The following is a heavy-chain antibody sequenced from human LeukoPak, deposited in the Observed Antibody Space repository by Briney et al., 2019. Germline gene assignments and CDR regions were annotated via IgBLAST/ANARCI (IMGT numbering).Heavy chain of an antibody. CDR1: GFSFSRYW. D-gene: IGHD2-2*01. V-gene: IGHV3-7*01. CDR3: ATHCRSVSRSLATFDI. Sequence: GGCLRLSCAAAGFSFSRYWIGSVRQAPGNGPGWVSNIKQDGSEKYYVHSVRGRFTIYRDNARTSLNLQMNSLRAEYTAVYYCATHCRSVSRSLATFDIWGQGTMVTVSS. J-gene: IGHJ3*02. CDR2: IKQDGSEK.